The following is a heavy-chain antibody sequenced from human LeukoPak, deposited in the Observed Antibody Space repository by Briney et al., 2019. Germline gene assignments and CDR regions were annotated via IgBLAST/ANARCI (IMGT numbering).Heavy chain of an antibody. D-gene: IGHD3-10*01. CDR2: ISGDGGST. Sequence: PGGSLRLSCAASGFTFDDYAMHWVRQAPGKGLEWISLISGDGGSTYYADSVKGRLTISRDNSKNSLYLQMNSLRTEDTALYYCAKDPTIVRGVIIGSFDYWGQGTLVTVSS. CDR3: AKDPTIVRGVIIGSFDY. CDR1: GFTFDDYA. V-gene: IGHV3-43*02. J-gene: IGHJ4*02.